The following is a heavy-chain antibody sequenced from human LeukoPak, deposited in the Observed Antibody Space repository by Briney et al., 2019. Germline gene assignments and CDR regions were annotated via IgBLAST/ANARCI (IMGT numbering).Heavy chain of an antibody. V-gene: IGHV4-30-4*08. CDR1: GGSISSGDYY. Sequence: PSQTLSLTCTVSGGSISSGDYYWSWIRQPPGKGLEWIGYIYYSGSTYYNPSLKSRVTISVDTSKNQFSLKLSSVTAADTAVDYCARDSTGNQNGQIDSSCWYFDYWGQGTLVTVSS. CDR3: ARDSTGNQNGQIDSSCWYFDY. CDR2: IYYSGST. D-gene: IGHD6-19*01. J-gene: IGHJ4*02.